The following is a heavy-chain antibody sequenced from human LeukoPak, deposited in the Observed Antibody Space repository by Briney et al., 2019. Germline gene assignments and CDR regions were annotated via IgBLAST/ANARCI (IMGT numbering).Heavy chain of an antibody. CDR3: AKGLHYNILTGFRREYYFDS. J-gene: IGHJ4*02. D-gene: IGHD3-9*01. CDR2: IYSGGST. V-gene: IGHV3-53*05. Sequence: GGSLRLSCAASGFTVSSNYMSWVRQAPGKRLEWVSVIYSGGSTYYADSVKGRFTISRDNSKNTLYLQMNSLRAEDTAIYYCAKGLHYNILTGFRREYYFDSWGQGTLVTVSS. CDR1: GFTVSSNY.